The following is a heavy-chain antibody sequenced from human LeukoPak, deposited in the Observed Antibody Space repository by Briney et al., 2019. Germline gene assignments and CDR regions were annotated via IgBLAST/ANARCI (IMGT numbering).Heavy chain of an antibody. V-gene: IGHV4-4*07. J-gene: IGHJ4*02. Sequence: PSETLPPTCTVSGGSISSYYWSWIRQPAGKGLEWIGRIYTSGSTNYNPSLKSRVTMSVDTSKNQFSLKLSSVTAADTAVYYCARDHDSWRSDYWGQGTLVTVSS. CDR3: ARDHDSWRSDY. CDR1: GGSISSYY. CDR2: IYTSGST. D-gene: IGHD6-13*01.